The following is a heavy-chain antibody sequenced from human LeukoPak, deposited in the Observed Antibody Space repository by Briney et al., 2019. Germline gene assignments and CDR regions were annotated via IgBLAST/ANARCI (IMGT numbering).Heavy chain of an antibody. J-gene: IGHJ4*02. CDR2: ISSSGRTI. CDR3: VSGYLYGDY. Sequence: GGSLRLSCSVSGFTFSSYEMKWVRQAPGKGLEWISYISSSGRTIHYADSVKGRFTISRDNARSSLYLQMNSLRAEDTAVYYCVSGYLYGDYWGQGTRVTVSS. CDR1: GFTFSSYE. V-gene: IGHV3-48*03. D-gene: IGHD3-22*01.